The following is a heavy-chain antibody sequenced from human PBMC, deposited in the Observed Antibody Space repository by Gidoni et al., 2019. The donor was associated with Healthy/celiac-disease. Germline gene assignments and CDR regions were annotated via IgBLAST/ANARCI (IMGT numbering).Heavy chain of an antibody. Sequence: QLQLQESGSGLVKPSQTLSLTCAVSAGSISSGGYSWSWIRQPPGKGLEWIGYFYHSGSTYYNPSLKSRVTISVDRSKNQFSLKLSSVTAADTAVYYCARDYGDFPYAFDIWGQGTMVTVSS. D-gene: IGHD4-17*01. CDR3: ARDYGDFPYAFDI. CDR2: FYHSGST. J-gene: IGHJ3*02. CDR1: AGSISSGGYS. V-gene: IGHV4-30-2*01.